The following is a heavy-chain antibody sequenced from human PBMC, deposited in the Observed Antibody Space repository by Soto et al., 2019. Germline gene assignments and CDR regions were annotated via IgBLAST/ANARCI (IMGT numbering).Heavy chain of an antibody. V-gene: IGHV2-26*01. D-gene: IGHD3-10*01. CDR1: GFSLSNARMG. CDR3: ARKVRGHTYYYGSGNGYAFDI. Sequence: QVTLKESGPVLVKPTETLTLTCTVSGFSLSNARMGVSWIRQPPGKALEWLAHIFSNDEKSYSTSLKSRLTISKDTSKSQVVLTMTNMDPVDTATYYCARKVRGHTYYYGSGNGYAFDIWGQGTMVTVSS. CDR2: IFSNDEK. J-gene: IGHJ3*02.